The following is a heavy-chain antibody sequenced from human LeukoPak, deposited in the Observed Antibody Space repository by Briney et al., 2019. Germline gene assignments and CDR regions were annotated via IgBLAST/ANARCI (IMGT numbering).Heavy chain of an antibody. V-gene: IGHV3-30*18. J-gene: IGHJ4*02. D-gene: IGHD3-22*01. CDR2: ISYDGSNK. CDR1: GFTFXSYG. CDR3: AKDRDSNRFDY. Sequence: SLXLSXAXAGFTFXSYGMHWVRQAPGKGLEWVAVISYDGSNKYYADSVKGRFTIYRDNYKNTLYLQMNSLRAEDTAVYYCAKDRDSNRFDYWGQGPLVTVSA.